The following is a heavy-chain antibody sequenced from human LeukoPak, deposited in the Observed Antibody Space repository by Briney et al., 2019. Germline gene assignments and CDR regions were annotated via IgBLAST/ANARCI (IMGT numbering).Heavy chain of an antibody. CDR1: GGSISSGDYY. CDR3: ARVNYGAYFDY. D-gene: IGHD4-17*01. CDR2: IYYSGST. V-gene: IGHV4-39*07. Sequence: SETLSLTCTVSGGSISSGDYYWSWIRQPPGKGLEWIGSIYYSGSTYYNPSLKSRVTISVDTSKNQFSLKLSSVTAADTAVYYCARVNYGAYFDYWGQGTLVTVSS. J-gene: IGHJ4*02.